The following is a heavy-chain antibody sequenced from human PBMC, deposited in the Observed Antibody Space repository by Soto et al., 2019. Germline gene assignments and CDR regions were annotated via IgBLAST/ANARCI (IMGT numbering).Heavy chain of an antibody. J-gene: IGHJ4*02. CDR3: ARGRGSDYGDFVGLDY. D-gene: IGHD4-17*01. CDR1: GGTFSSYA. CDR2: IIPIFGTA. V-gene: IGHV1-69*12. Sequence: QVQLVQSGAEVKKPGSSVKVSCKASGGTFSSYAISWVRQAPGQGLEWMGGIIPIFGTANYAQKFQGRVTITAEDSTSTAYRELSSLRPEDTAGYYCARGRGSDYGDFVGLDYWGQGTLVTVFS.